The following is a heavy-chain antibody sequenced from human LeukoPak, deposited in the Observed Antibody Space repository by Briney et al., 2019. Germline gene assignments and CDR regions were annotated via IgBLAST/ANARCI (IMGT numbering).Heavy chain of an antibody. Sequence: PGGSLRLSCAASGFTFSSYEMNWVRQAPGKGLEWVSYISSSGSTIYYADSVKGRFTISRDNAKNSLYLQMNRLRAEDTAVYYCPLVDLFDYWGQGTLVTVPS. V-gene: IGHV3-48*03. CDR2: ISSSGSTI. J-gene: IGHJ4*02. D-gene: IGHD3-16*02. CDR1: GFTFSSYE. CDR3: PLVDLFDY.